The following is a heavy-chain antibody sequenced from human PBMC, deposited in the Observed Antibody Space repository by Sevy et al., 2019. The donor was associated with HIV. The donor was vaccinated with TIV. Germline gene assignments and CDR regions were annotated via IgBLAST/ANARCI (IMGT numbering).Heavy chain of an antibody. CDR1: GFTFSDYY. J-gene: IGHJ6*02. CDR3: ARAGGDCSSTSCRPYYYYGMDV. D-gene: IGHD2-2*01. V-gene: IGHV3-11*01. Sequence: GGSLRLSCAASGFTFSDYYMSWIRQAPGKGLEWVSYISSSGSTIYYAVSVKGRFTISRDNAKNSLYLQMNSRRAEDTGVYYCARAGGDCSSTSCRPYYYYGMDVWGQGTTVTVSS. CDR2: ISSSGSTI.